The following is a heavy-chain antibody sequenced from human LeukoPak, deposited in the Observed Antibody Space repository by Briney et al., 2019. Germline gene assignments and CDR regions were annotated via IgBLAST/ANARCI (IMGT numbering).Heavy chain of an antibody. CDR1: GYTFTGYY. CDR3: ARDSLHYYDSSGN. CDR2: INPNSGGT. Sequence: GASVKVSCKASGYTFTGYYMHWVRQAPGQGLEWMGRINPNSGGTNYAQKFQGRVTMTRDTSISTAYMEPSRLRSDDTAVYYCARDSLHYYDSSGNWGQGTLVTVSS. J-gene: IGHJ4*02. D-gene: IGHD3-22*01. V-gene: IGHV1-2*06.